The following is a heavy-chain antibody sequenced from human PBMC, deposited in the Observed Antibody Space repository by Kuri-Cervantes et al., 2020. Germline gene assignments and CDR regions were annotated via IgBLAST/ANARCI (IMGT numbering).Heavy chain of an antibody. V-gene: IGHV1-69*13. CDR3: ARGAFHAGGRGMDV. Sequence: SVKVSCKASGGTFSSYAISWVRQAPGQGLEWMGGIIPIFGTANYAQKFQGRVTITADESTSTAYMKLSSLRSEDTAVYYCARGAFHAGGRGMDVWGQGTTVTVSS. CDR2: IIPIFGTA. J-gene: IGHJ6*02. D-gene: IGHD3-16*01. CDR1: GGTFSSYA.